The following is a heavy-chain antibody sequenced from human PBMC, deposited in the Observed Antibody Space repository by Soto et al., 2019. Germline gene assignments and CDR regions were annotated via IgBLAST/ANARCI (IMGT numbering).Heavy chain of an antibody. CDR2: ISYDGSNK. Sequence: QVQLVESGGGVVQPGRSLRLSCAASGFTFSSYAMHWVRQAPGKGLEWVAVISYDGSNKYYADSVKGRFTISRDNSKNTLDLQMNSLRAEDTAVYYCARSTGYFDYWGQGTLVTVSS. J-gene: IGHJ4*02. CDR3: ARSTGYFDY. CDR1: GFTFSSYA. V-gene: IGHV3-30-3*01.